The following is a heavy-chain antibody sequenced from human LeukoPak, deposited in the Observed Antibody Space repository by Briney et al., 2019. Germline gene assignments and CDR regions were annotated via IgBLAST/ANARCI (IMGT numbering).Heavy chain of an antibody. Sequence: SETLSLTCTVSGGSISSYYWSWIRQPAGKGLEWIGRIYTSGSTNYNPSLKSRVTMSVDTSKNQFSLKLSSVTAADTAVYYCARGRQVGDIVVVPAASNYWGQGTLVTVSS. CDR1: GGSISSYY. CDR3: ARGRQVGDIVVVPAASNY. D-gene: IGHD2-2*01. J-gene: IGHJ4*02. CDR2: IYTSGST. V-gene: IGHV4-4*07.